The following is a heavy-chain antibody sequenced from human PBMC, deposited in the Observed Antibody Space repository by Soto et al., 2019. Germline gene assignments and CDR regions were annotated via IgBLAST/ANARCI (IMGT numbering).Heavy chain of an antibody. CDR1: GGTFSSYA. CDR3: ARVRAAVTGGDV. J-gene: IGHJ6*02. Sequence: SVKVSCKASGGTFSSYAISWVRQAPGQGLEWMRGIIPIFGTANYAQKFQGRVTITADESTSTAYMELSSLRSEGTAVYYCARVRAAVTGGDVWGQGTTVTVSS. V-gene: IGHV1-69*13. CDR2: IIPIFGTA. D-gene: IGHD6-13*01.